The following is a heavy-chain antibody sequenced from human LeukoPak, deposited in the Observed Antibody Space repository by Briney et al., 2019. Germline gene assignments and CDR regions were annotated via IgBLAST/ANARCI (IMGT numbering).Heavy chain of an antibody. CDR1: GGSFSGYY. V-gene: IGHV4-38-2*01. Sequence: PSETLSLTCAVYGGSFSGYYWGWIRQPPGKGLEWIGSIYHSGSTYYNPSLKSRVTISVDTSKNQFSLKLSSVTAADPAVYYCARHTGLRFLEWLPTNFDYWGQGTLVTVSS. CDR2: IYHSGST. J-gene: IGHJ4*02. CDR3: ARHTGLRFLEWLPTNFDY. D-gene: IGHD3-3*01.